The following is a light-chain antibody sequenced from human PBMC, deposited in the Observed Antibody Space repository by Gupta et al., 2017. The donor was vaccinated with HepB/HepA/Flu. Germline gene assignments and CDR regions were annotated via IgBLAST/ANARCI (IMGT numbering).Light chain of an antibody. J-gene: IGLJ1*01. CDR2: DDD. Sequence: QSVFTPPPSVSAAPGPKVTISCSGSTSNIGLNYVTWYQQFPGTAPKLLIYDDDKRPSGIPDRFSGSKSGTSATLGINALQTGDEADYVCGAWDSSLDGDVFGGGTKVSV. CDR1: TSNIGLNY. CDR3: GAWDSSLDGDV. V-gene: IGLV1-51*01.